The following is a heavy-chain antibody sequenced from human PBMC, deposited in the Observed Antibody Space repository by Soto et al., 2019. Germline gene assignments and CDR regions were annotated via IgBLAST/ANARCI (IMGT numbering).Heavy chain of an antibody. CDR1: GFIFRNYA. Sequence: QVHLVESGGGVVRPGGSLTLSCAASGFIFRNYAMHWVRQAPGKGLEWLAVIWFDGSDKRRADSVKGRFSISRDNSNNTLYLQMSSLEVEDSAVYYCARDRDIVVTGIDYWGQGTLVTVSS. J-gene: IGHJ4*02. D-gene: IGHD5-12*01. CDR2: IWFDGSDK. CDR3: ARDRDIVVTGIDY. V-gene: IGHV3-33*01.